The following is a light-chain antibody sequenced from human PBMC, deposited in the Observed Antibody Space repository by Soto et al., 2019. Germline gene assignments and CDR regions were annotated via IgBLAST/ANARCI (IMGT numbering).Light chain of an antibody. CDR3: NSYTSSTTLV. J-gene: IGLJ2*01. CDR1: SSNIGAGYD. Sequence: QSVLTQPPSVSGAPGQTVTIPCSGSSSNIGAGYDVHWYQQLPGTVPKLMLYEVSNRPSGVSNRFSGSKSGDTASLTISGLHAEDEADYYCNSYTSSTTLVFGGGTKLTVL. V-gene: IGLV1-40*01. CDR2: EVS.